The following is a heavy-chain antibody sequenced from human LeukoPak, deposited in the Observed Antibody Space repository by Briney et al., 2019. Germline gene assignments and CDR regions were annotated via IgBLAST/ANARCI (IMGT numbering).Heavy chain of an antibody. J-gene: IGHJ4*02. CDR1: GFTLGNYP. D-gene: IGHD1-26*01. V-gene: IGHV3-23*01. CDR2: VNADGGNT. CDR3: TKRVKYGGTWDHFAD. Sequence: GSLRLSCAASGFTLGNYPMSWVRQAPGEGLGWVSTVNADGGNTYYADSVKGRFTISRDNSKSTLILQMNSLRVEDTALYYCTKRVKYGGTWDHFADWGQGTLVTVSS.